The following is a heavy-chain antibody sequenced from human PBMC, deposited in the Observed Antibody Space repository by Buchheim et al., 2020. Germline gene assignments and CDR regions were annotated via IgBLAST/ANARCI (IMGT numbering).Heavy chain of an antibody. J-gene: IGHJ3*02. CDR3: ARGWEITMIVVVTAPDAFDI. V-gene: IGHV4-34*01. CDR2: INHSGST. D-gene: IGHD3-22*01. Sequence: QVQLQQWGAGLLKPSETLSLTCAVYGGSFSGYYWSWIRQPPGKGLEWIGEINHSGSTNYNPSLKSRVTISVDTSKNQFSLKLSSVTAADTAVYYCARGWEITMIVVVTAPDAFDIWGQGT. CDR1: GGSFSGYY.